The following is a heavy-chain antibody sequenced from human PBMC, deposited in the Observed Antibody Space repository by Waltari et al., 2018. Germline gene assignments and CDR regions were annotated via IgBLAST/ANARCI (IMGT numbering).Heavy chain of an antibody. D-gene: IGHD2-21*01. CDR3: ASDPGFANGMDG. J-gene: IGHJ6*02. CDR1: GFTFSSYA. Sequence: EVQLVESGGGLVQPGGSLRLSCAASGFTFSSYAMSWVRQAPGKGLEWVSAISGSGGNTFYSDSVKGRFTISTDDSSNTLSLQMNSLRVEDTAVYYCASDPGFANGMDGWGQGTTVTVSS. V-gene: IGHV3-23*04. CDR2: ISGSGGNT.